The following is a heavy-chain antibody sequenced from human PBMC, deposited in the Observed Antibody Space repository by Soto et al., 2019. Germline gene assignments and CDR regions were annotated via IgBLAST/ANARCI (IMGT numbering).Heavy chain of an antibody. D-gene: IGHD3-22*01. CDR3: ARGVHYDSSGYYYFY. Sequence: GASVKVSCKASGGTFSTYGIDWVRQAPGQGLEWMGGIIPLFGTAKYAQNFQGRITITADESTNTAYMELRSLRSQDTAVYYCARGVHYDSSGYYYFYWGQGTLVTVSS. CDR2: IIPLFGTA. CDR1: GGTFSTYG. J-gene: IGHJ4*02. V-gene: IGHV1-69*13.